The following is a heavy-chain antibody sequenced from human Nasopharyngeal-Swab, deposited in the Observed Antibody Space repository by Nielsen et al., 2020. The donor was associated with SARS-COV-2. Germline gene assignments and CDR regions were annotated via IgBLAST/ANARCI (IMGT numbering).Heavy chain of an antibody. CDR1: GFTFSTYH. J-gene: IGHJ4*02. D-gene: IGHD7-27*01. Sequence: GESLKISGAASGFTFSTYHMNWVRQAPGKGLEWISNIRMTDSDVFYADSVKGRFTISRDNAKNSLYLQMNSLRAEDTAVYYCVRDSSWAFDSWGQGTLVTVSS. CDR3: VRDSSWAFDS. CDR2: IRMTDSDV. V-gene: IGHV3-48*03.